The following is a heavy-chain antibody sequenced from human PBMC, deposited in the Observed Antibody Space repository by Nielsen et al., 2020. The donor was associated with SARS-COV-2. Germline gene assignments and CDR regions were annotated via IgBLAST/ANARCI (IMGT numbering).Heavy chain of an antibody. J-gene: IGHJ4*02. Sequence: GGSLRLSCAASGFIFSNYAVHWVRQSPGKGLEWVALISYDGRHTHSADAVKGRFTISRDNSKSTLYLQMNSLRLEDTALYYYARGDPGRADDWGQGTLVTVSS. CDR3: ARGDPGRADD. CDR1: GFIFSNYA. CDR2: ISYDGRHT. V-gene: IGHV3-30*04. D-gene: IGHD5-24*01.